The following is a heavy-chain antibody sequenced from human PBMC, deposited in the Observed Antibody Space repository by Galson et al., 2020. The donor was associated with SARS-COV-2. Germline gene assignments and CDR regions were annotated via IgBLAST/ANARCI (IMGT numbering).Heavy chain of an antibody. Sequence: TGGSLRLSCAASGFTFSSYGMHWVRQAPGKGLEWVAVIWYDGSNKYYADSVKGRFTISRDNSKNTLYLQMNSLRAEDTAVYYCARDRRGTAMVLDYWGQGTLVTVSS. CDR1: GFTFSSYG. D-gene: IGHD5-18*01. CDR2: IWYDGSNK. CDR3: ARDRRGTAMVLDY. J-gene: IGHJ4*02. V-gene: IGHV3-33*01.